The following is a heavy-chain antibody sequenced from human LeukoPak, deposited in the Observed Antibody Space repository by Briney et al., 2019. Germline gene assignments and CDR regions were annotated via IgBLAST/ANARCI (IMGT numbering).Heavy chain of an antibody. D-gene: IGHD6-13*01. V-gene: IGHV3-23*01. Sequence: GGSLRLSCAASGFTFDDYGMSWVRHAPGEGLEWVSAISGSGGSTYYADSVKGRFTISRDNSKNTLYLQMNSLRAEDTAVYYCAKSSSRYYYFDYWGQGTLVTVSS. CDR2: ISGSGGST. J-gene: IGHJ4*02. CDR3: AKSSSRYYYFDY. CDR1: GFTFDDYG.